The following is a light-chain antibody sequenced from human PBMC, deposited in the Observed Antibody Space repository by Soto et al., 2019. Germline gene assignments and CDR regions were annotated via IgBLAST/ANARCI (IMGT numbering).Light chain of an antibody. V-gene: IGLV1-40*01. Sequence: QSVLTQPPSVSGAQGQTVTISCTGATFDVHWYQQFPGAAPIVLIYGNTNRPSGVPDRFSGSKSGTSASLAIAGLQAEDEGDYYCQSYDSSQSGCVFGGGTNLTVL. J-gene: IGLJ3*02. CDR3: QSYDSSQSGCV. CDR1: TFD. CDR2: GNT.